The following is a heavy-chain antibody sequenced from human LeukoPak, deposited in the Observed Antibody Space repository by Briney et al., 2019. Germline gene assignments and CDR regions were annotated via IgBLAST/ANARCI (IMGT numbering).Heavy chain of an antibody. J-gene: IGHJ4*02. Sequence: PSETLSLTCTVSGGSISSGSYYWSWIRQPAGKGLEWIGRIYTSGSTNYNPSLKSRVIISVDTSKNQFSLKLSSVTAADTAVYYCAREGKTVTTTPPGVWYFDYWGQGTLVTVSS. V-gene: IGHV4-61*02. CDR3: AREGKTVTTTPPGVWYFDY. CDR1: GGSISSGSYY. D-gene: IGHD4-17*01. CDR2: IYTSGST.